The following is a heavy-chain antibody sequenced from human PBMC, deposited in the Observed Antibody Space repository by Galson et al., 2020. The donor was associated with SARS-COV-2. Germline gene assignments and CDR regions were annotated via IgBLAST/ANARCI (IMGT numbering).Heavy chain of an antibody. D-gene: IGHD2-2*01. CDR3: ARGWTYCSSTSCSDAFDI. Sequence: ASVKVSCKASGYTFTGYYMHWVRQAPGQGLEWMGRIYPNSGGTNYAQKFQGRVTVTRDTSIVTVYMELRRLRSDDTAVYYCARGWTYCSSTSCSDAFDIWGQGTMGTVSS. V-gene: IGHV1-2*06. CDR1: GYTFTGYY. CDR2: IYPNSGGT. J-gene: IGHJ3*02.